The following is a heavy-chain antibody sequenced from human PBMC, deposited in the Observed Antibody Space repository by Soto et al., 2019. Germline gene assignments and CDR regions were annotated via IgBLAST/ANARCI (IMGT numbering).Heavy chain of an antibody. CDR2: ISGSGGST. D-gene: IGHD1-7*01. V-gene: IGHV3-23*01. CDR3: ANPLFNWNYVIFDY. J-gene: IGHJ4*02. Sequence: GGSLRLSCAASGFTFSSYAMSWVRQAPGKGLEWVSAISGSGGSTYYADSVKGRFTISRDNSKNTLYLQMNSLRAEDTAVYYCANPLFNWNYVIFDYWGQGTLVTVSS. CDR1: GFTFSSYA.